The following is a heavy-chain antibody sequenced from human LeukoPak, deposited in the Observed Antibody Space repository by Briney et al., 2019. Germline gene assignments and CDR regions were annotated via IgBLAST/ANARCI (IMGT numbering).Heavy chain of an antibody. CDR2: INHSGST. V-gene: IGHV4-34*01. Sequence: SETLSLTCTVSGGSISRYYWSWIRQPPGKGLEWIGEINHSGSTNYNPSLKSRVTISVDTSKNQFSLKLSSVTAADTAVYYCARGRIAVAGRNWFDPWGQGTLVTVSS. CDR3: ARGRIAVAGRNWFDP. D-gene: IGHD6-19*01. CDR1: GGSISRYY. J-gene: IGHJ5*02.